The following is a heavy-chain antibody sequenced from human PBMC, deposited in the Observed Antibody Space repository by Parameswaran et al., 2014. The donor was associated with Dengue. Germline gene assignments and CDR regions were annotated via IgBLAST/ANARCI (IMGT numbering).Heavy chain of an antibody. V-gene: IGHV1-2*02. CDR2: INPNSGGT. J-gene: IGHJ4*02. D-gene: IGHD3-10*01. CDR3: ARDFRGRITMVRGVMIDY. Sequence: WVRQAPGQGLEWMGWINPNSGGTNYAQKFQGRVTMTRDTSISTAYMELSRLRSDDTAVYYCARDFRGRITMVRGVMIDYWGQGTLVTVSS.